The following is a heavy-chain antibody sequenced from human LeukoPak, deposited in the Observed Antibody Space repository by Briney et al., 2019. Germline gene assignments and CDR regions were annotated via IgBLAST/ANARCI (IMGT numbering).Heavy chain of an antibody. CDR1: GFTFSDHY. J-gene: IGHJ4*02. D-gene: IGHD3-10*01. CDR2: IGSISSYI. CDR3: ASGSTLDY. V-gene: IGHV3-21*03. Sequence: GGSLRLSCAASGFTFSDHYMDWVRQAPGKGLEWVSSIGSISSYIDYAESVKGRFTISRDNAKNSVYLEMNTLRAEDTALYYCASGSTLDYWGQGTLVTVSS.